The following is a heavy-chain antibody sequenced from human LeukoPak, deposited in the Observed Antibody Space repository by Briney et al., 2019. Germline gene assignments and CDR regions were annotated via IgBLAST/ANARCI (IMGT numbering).Heavy chain of an antibody. Sequence: GGSLRLSCAASGLTFSPYWMTWVRQAPGKGLEWVANINQDGSEKLYVDSVKGRFTVSRDNAKNSLYLQMNSLRAENTAVYCCVRVNGMDVWGQGTTVTVSS. CDR1: GLTFSPYW. J-gene: IGHJ6*02. V-gene: IGHV3-7*01. CDR2: INQDGSEK. CDR3: VRVNGMDV.